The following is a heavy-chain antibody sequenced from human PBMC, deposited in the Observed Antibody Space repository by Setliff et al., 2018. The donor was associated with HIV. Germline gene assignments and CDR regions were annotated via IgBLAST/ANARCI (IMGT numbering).Heavy chain of an antibody. CDR3: ALTGHRLLRGYMDV. Sequence: KTSETLSLTCYVTDDPISSYYWSWVRQPAGKGLEWIGRLYVSGDTNYNPSLKSRVTRSLDTSKKHFSLKLKSVTAADTAVYYCALTGHRLLRGYMDVWGKGTTVTVSS. D-gene: IGHD2-15*01. J-gene: IGHJ6*03. CDR1: DDPISSYY. V-gene: IGHV4-4*07. CDR2: LYVSGDT.